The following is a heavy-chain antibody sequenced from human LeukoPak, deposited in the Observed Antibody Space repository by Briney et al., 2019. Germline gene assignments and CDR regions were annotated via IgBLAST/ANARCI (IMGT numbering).Heavy chain of an antibody. J-gene: IGHJ3*02. Sequence: SETLSLTCTVSGGSISSSSYYWGWIRQPPGKGLEWIGSIYYSGRTYYNPSLKSRVTISVDTSKNQFSLKLSSVTAADTAVYYCAVAGMDAFDIWDQGTMVTVSS. CDR3: AVAGMDAFDI. CDR1: GGSISSSSYY. CDR2: IYYSGRT. D-gene: IGHD6-19*01. V-gene: IGHV4-39*01.